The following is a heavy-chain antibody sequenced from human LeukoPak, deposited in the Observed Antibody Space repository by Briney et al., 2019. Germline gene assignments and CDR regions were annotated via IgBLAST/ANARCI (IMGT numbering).Heavy chain of an antibody. D-gene: IGHD2-15*01. Sequence: PGGSLRLSCAASGSAFSRYWMHWVRQAPGKGLVWVSRINTDGSSTTYADSVKGRFTISRDNAKNTLFLQMNSLRAEDTALYYCARAGGGNLNFDCWGQGTLVTVSS. J-gene: IGHJ4*02. CDR2: INTDGSST. V-gene: IGHV3-74*01. CDR1: GSAFSRYW. CDR3: ARAGGGNLNFDC.